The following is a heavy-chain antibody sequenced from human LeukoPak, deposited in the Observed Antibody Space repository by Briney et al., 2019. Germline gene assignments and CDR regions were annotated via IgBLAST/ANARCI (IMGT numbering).Heavy chain of an antibody. V-gene: IGHV4-34*01. CDR2: INHSGST. D-gene: IGHD5-12*01. CDR3: ASLRWPRLSWFDP. J-gene: IGHJ5*02. CDR1: GGSFSGYY. Sequence: SETLSLTCAVYGGSFSGYYWSWIRQPPGKGLEWIGEINHSGSTNYNPSLKSRVTISVDTSKNQFSLKLSSVTAADTAVYYCASLRWPRLSWFDPWGQGTLVTVSS.